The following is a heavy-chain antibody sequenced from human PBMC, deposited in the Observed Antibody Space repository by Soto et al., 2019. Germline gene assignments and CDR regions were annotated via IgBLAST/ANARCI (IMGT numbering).Heavy chain of an antibody. D-gene: IGHD3-16*01. CDR2: ISYDGSNK. CDR3: AKSLRCMITSPPFDP. V-gene: IGHV3-30*18. Sequence: GGSLRLSCAASGFTFSSYGMHWVRQAPGKGREWVAVISYDGSNKYYADSVKGRFTISRDNSKNTLDLQMNSLRAEDTAVYYCAKSLRCMITSPPFDPWGQGTLVTVSS. J-gene: IGHJ5*02. CDR1: GFTFSSYG.